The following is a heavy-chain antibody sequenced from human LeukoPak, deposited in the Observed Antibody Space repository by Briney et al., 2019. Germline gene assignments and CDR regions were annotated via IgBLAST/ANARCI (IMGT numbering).Heavy chain of an antibody. CDR1: GFTFSSYA. Sequence: GSLRLSCAASGFTFSSYAMSWVRQAPGKGLEWVSAISGSGGSTYYADSVKGRFTISRDNSKNTLYLQMNSLRAEDTAVYYCANAYFLGYCSGGSCHYWGQGTLVTVSS. V-gene: IGHV3-23*01. CDR2: ISGSGGST. CDR3: ANAYFLGYCSGGSCHY. J-gene: IGHJ4*02. D-gene: IGHD2-15*01.